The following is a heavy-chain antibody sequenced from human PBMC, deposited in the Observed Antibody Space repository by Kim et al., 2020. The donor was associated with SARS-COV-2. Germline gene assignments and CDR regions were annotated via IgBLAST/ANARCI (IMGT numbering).Heavy chain of an antibody. CDR3: AKEETGYFDY. J-gene: IGHJ4*02. CDR2: NK. V-gene: IGHV3-33*06. Sequence: NKYYADYVNGRFTISRDNSKNTLYLQMNSLRAEDTAVYYCAKEETGYFDYWGQGTLVTVSS. D-gene: IGHD7-27*01.